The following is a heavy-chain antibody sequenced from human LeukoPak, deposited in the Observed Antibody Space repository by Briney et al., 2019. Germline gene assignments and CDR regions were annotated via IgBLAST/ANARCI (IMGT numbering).Heavy chain of an antibody. CDR2: IKSETDGGTT. J-gene: IGHJ6*03. CDR1: GFTFSNAW. D-gene: IGHD3-10*01. V-gene: IGHV3-15*01. Sequence: GGPLRLSCAASGFTFSNAWMSWVRPAPGKGLEWAGRIKSETDGGTTDYAAPVKGRFTISRDDSKNTLYLQMNSLKSEDTAVYYCTTDLGVLLWFGELLYMDVWGKGTTVTVSS. CDR3: TTDLGVLLWFGELLYMDV.